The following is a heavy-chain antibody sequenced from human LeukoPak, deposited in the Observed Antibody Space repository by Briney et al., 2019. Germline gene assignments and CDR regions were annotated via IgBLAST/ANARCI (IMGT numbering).Heavy chain of an antibody. CDR2: TGSNGVT. D-gene: IGHD3-22*01. V-gene: IGHV3-23*01. Sequence: QAGGSLRLSCAASGFTFRTYAFSWVRQAPGKGLEWVSATGSNGVTYYADSVKGRFTISRDNSKNALYLQMNGLRADDTAVYYCGIRDTSDYYVFWGQGTLVTVSS. CDR3: GIRDTSDYYVF. J-gene: IGHJ4*02. CDR1: GFTFRTYA.